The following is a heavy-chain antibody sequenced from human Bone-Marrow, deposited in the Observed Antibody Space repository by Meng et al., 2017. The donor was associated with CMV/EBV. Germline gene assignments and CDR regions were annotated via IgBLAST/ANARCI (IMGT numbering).Heavy chain of an antibody. D-gene: IGHD3-3*01. CDR3: ASLLRPEGPWYYYYYGMDV. CDR2: IYYSGST. CDR1: GGSISSYY. J-gene: IGHJ6*02. Sequence: SETLSLTCTVSGGSISSYYWSWIRQPPGKGLEWIGYIYYSGSTNYNPSLKSRVTISVDTSKNQFSLKLSSVTAADTAVYYCASLLRPEGPWYYYYYGMDVWGQGTTVTVSS. V-gene: IGHV4-59*12.